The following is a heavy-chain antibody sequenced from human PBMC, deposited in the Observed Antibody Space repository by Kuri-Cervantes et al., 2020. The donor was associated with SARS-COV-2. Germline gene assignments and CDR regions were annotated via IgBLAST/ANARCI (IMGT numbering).Heavy chain of an antibody. Sequence: GESLKISCAASGFNFSSYSMNWVRQAPGKGLEWVSYISSSSSNIYYADSVKGRFTISRDNAKNSLYLQMNSLRDEDTAVYYCARGNIGGKGIYYYYYGMDFWGQGTTVTVSS. CDR3: ARGNIGGKGIYYYYYGMDF. CDR1: GFNFSSYS. CDR2: ISSSSSNI. V-gene: IGHV3-48*02. D-gene: IGHD1-26*01. J-gene: IGHJ6*02.